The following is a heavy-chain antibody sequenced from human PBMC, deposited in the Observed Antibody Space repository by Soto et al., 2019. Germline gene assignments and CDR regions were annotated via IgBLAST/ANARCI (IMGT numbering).Heavy chain of an antibody. CDR3: ARAGYCSGGTCFHGNCDY. CDR2: LNPNGGST. D-gene: IGHD2-15*01. V-gene: IGHV1-46*01. CDR1: GYTFTTYY. Sequence: QVQLVQSGAEVKRPGASVKVSCKASGYTFTTYYMHWVRQAPGQGLEWLGILNPNGGSTTYAQKFPGRVTMTRDTSTSTVYVELSSLRSEDTAVYYCARAGYCSGGTCFHGNCDYWGQGTLVTVSA. J-gene: IGHJ4*02.